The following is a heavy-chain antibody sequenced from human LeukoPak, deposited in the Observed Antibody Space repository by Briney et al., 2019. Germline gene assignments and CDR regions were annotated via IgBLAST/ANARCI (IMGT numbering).Heavy chain of an antibody. J-gene: IGHJ4*02. CDR3: ARHWAYCSGGTCYSFDD. CDR2: IYYSGST. V-gene: IGHV4-39*01. CDR1: GGSISSSSHY. D-gene: IGHD2-15*01. Sequence: SETLSLTCIVSGGSISSSSHYWGWIRQPPGKGLEWIGSIYYSGSTYYSPSLKSRVTISVDTSKNQFSLKLRPVTAADTAAYHCARHWAYCSGGTCYSFDDWGQGTLVTVSS.